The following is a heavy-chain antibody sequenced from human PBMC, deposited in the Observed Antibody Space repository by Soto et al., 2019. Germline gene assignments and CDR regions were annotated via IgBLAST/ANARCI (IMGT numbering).Heavy chain of an antibody. Sequence: SETLSLTCAVYGGSFSGYYWSWIRQPPGKGLEWIGEINHSGSTNYNPSLKSRVTISVDTSKNQFSLKPSSVTAADTAVYYCARVGRPAYDFWSGYSYYFDYWGQGTLVTVSS. CDR3: ARVGRPAYDFWSGYSYYFDY. CDR2: INHSGST. CDR1: GGSFSGYY. V-gene: IGHV4-34*01. D-gene: IGHD3-3*01. J-gene: IGHJ4*02.